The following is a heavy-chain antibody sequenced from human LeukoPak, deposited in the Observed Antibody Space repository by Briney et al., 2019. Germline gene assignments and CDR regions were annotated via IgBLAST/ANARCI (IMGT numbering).Heavy chain of an antibody. J-gene: IGHJ4*02. Sequence: GGSLRLSCAASGFTFSSFAMHWVRQAPGKGLEWVAVTSYDGSNKNYADSVKGRLTISRDNSNNTLYLQMNSLRAEDTAVYYCARAGGSSAWYSVYDYWGQGTLVTVSS. V-gene: IGHV3-30-3*01. CDR2: TSYDGSNK. CDR1: GFTFSSFA. D-gene: IGHD6-19*01. CDR3: ARAGGSSAWYSVYDY.